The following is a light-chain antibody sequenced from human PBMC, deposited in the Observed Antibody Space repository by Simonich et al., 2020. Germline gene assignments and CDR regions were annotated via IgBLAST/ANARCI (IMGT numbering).Light chain of an antibody. Sequence: DIQMTQSPSTLSASVGDRVTITCRASQSISSWLAWYQQKPGKAPKLLFYKASSLESRVPSRFSGSGSGTEFTLTISSLQPDDFATYYCQQYNSYSPSYTFGPGTKVDIK. J-gene: IGKJ3*01. CDR2: KAS. CDR3: QQYNSYSPSYT. V-gene: IGKV1-5*03. CDR1: QSISSW.